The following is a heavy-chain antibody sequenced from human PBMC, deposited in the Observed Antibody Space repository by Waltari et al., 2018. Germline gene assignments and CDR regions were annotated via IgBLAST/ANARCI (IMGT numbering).Heavy chain of an antibody. V-gene: IGHV4-59*01. CDR2: IYYSGST. J-gene: IGHJ5*02. CDR1: GGSISSYY. D-gene: IGHD6-13*01. CDR3: ARYSSPGSWFDP. Sequence: QVQLQESGPGLVKPSETLSLTCTVSGGSISSYYWSWIRQPPGKGLEWIGYIYYSGSTNYTPSLKRRVTIAVDTSKNQFSLKLSSVTAADTAVYYCARYSSPGSWFDPWGQGTLVTVSS.